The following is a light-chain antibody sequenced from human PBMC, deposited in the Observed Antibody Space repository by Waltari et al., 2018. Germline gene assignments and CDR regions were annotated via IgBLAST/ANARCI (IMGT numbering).Light chain of an antibody. J-gene: IGLJ1*01. V-gene: IGLV2-14*01. CDR3: SSYASSVTHV. CDR2: GVS. Sequence: QSALTQPPSVSGSPGQSIPISCTGTSSDVGGYDYASWYQHHPGKAPILIIYGVSSRPSGISIRFSGSKSGNTASLTISGLQAEDEADYYCSSYASSVTHVFGTGTKVTVL. CDR1: SSDVGGYDY.